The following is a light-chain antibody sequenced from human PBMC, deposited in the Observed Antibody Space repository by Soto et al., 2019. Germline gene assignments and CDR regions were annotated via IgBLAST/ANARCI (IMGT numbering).Light chain of an antibody. Sequence: QSVLTQPASVSGSPGQSITISCTGTSSDVGGYNYVSWYQQHPGKAPKLMIYNVSNRPSGVSNRFSCSKSGNTASLTISGLQAEDEADYYCSSYSGSTAVVFGGGTKLTVL. V-gene: IGLV2-14*01. CDR1: SSDVGGYNY. CDR2: NVS. J-gene: IGLJ2*01. CDR3: SSYSGSTAVV.